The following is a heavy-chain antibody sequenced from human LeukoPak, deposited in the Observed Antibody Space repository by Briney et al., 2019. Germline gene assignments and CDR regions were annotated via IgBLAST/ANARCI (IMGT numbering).Heavy chain of an antibody. CDR1: GFTFSSYG. V-gene: IGHV3-48*02. Sequence: GGSLRLSCVASGFTFSSYGMNWVRQAPGKGLEWISYISSRSSTIYYADSVKGRFTISRDNAKNSLYLQMNSLRDEDTAVYYCARGCSGGSCFGDSDYWGQGTLGTVSS. CDR3: ARGCSGGSCFGDSDY. D-gene: IGHD2-15*01. J-gene: IGHJ4*02. CDR2: ISSRSSTI.